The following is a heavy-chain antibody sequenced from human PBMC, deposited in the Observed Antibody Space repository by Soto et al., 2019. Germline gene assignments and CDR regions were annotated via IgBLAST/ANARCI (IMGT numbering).Heavy chain of an antibody. CDR2: ISNDGSKK. CDR3: AKEHLMVRGVSGYYYYYGMDV. Sequence: PGGSLRLSCAASGFTFSISSMHWVRQAPGKGLEWVAVISNDGSKKYYADSVKGRFTISRDNSKNTLYLQMNSLRAEDTAVYYCAKEHLMVRGVSGYYYYYGMDVWGQGTTVTVSS. J-gene: IGHJ6*02. CDR1: GFTFSISS. D-gene: IGHD3-10*01. V-gene: IGHV3-30*18.